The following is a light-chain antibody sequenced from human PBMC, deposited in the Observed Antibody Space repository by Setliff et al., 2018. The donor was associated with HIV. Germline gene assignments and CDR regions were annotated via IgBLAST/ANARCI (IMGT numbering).Light chain of an antibody. CDR2: GNS. CDR1: RSNIGAGYD. V-gene: IGLV1-40*01. Sequence: QSVLTQPPSVSGAPGQRVTISCTGSRSNIGAGYDVQWYQQLPGTAPKLVMFGNSNRPSGVPDRFSDSKSGTSAPLAISGLQAEDEADYYCQSYDSSLSGYVFGTGTKVTVL. CDR3: QSYDSSLSGYV. J-gene: IGLJ1*01.